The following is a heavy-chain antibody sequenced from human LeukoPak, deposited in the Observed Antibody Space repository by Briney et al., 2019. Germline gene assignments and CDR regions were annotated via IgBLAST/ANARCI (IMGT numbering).Heavy chain of an antibody. CDR1: GFSFSSFA. CDR2: ITGGHYAT. CDR3: TKDPNGDYIGAFNP. D-gene: IGHD4-17*01. V-gene: IGHV3-23*01. Sequence: GGSLRLSCAASGFSFSSFAMTWVRQAPGKGLEWVSSITGGHYATYNTDSVKGRFTISRDNAKNTLYLQMNSLRADDTAIYYCTKDPNGDYIGAFNPWGQGTLVAVSS. J-gene: IGHJ5*02.